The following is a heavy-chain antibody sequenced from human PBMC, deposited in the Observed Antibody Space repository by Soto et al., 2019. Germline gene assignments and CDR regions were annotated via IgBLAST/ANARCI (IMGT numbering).Heavy chain of an antibody. D-gene: IGHD3-10*01. J-gene: IGHJ4*02. CDR2: ISGSGGST. V-gene: IGHV3-23*01. CDR3: ALAFNYGSGAFDY. CDR1: GFTFSNYW. Sequence: GGSLRLSCAASGFTFSNYWMNWVRQAPGKGLEWVSAISGSGGSTYYADSVKGRFTISRDNSKNTLYLQMNSLRAEDTAVYYCALAFNYGSGAFDYWGQGTLVTVSS.